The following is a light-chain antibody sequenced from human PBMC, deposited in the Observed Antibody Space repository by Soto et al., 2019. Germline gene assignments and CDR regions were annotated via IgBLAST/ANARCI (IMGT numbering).Light chain of an antibody. CDR1: SSDVGLYNY. Sequence: QSALTQPASVSGSPGQSITISCTGSSSDVGLYNYVSWYQQHPGKAPKLMIYDVNDRPSGVSDRVSGSKSGNTASLTISGLQADDEADYFCSSYTSDTTHVVFGGGTKLTVL. J-gene: IGLJ2*01. V-gene: IGLV2-14*03. CDR2: DVN. CDR3: SSYTSDTTHVV.